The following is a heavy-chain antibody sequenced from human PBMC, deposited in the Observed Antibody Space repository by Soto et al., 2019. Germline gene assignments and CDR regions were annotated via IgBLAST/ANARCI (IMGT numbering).Heavy chain of an antibody. D-gene: IGHD2-2*01. CDR1: GGSISSGGYY. CDR3: ARGAGGCSSTSCYDTNWFDP. Sequence: QVQLQESGPGLVKPSQTLSLTCTVSGGSISSGGYYWSWIRQHPGKGLEWIGYIYYSGSTYYNPSLKSRVTISVDTSKHQFSLKLSSVTAADTAVYYCARGAGGCSSTSCYDTNWFDPWGQGTLVTVSS. J-gene: IGHJ5*02. CDR2: IYYSGST. V-gene: IGHV4-31*03.